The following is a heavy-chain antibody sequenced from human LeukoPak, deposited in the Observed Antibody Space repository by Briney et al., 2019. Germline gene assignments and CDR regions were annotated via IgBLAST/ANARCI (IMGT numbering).Heavy chain of an antibody. V-gene: IGHV4-59*12. CDR3: ARVGLTDLGGDYLNYFDY. D-gene: IGHD3-16*01. CDR2: VHYSGTT. CDR1: DGSITNYD. J-gene: IGHJ4*02. Sequence: SETLSLTCTVSDGSITNYDWSWVRQPPGKGLEFLGHVHYSGTTNYNPSLRSRVTISIDTSKNQFSLKLSSVTAADTAVYYCARVGLTDLGGDYLNYFDYWGQGTLVTVSS.